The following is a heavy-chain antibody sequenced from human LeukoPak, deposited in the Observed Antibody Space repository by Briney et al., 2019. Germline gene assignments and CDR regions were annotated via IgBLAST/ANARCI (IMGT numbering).Heavy chain of an antibody. Sequence: SETLSLTCTVSGGSISSYYWSWIRQPPGKGLEWIGYIYYSGSTNYNPSLKSRVTISVDTSKNQFSLKLSSVTAADTAVYYCARTRAYDAFDIWGQGTMVTVSS. D-gene: IGHD3-16*01. V-gene: IGHV4-59*01. CDR2: IYYSGST. CDR1: GGSISSYY. CDR3: ARTRAYDAFDI. J-gene: IGHJ3*02.